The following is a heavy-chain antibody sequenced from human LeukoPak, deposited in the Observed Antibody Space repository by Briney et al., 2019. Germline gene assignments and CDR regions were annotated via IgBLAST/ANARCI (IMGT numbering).Heavy chain of an antibody. CDR2: ISTSASAV. J-gene: IGHJ5*02. Sequence: GGSLRLSCAASGFTFSSYSMNWVRQAPGKGLEWSSYISTSASAVYYAASVKGRLTISRDNAKTSLYLQMNSLRAEDTAVYYCARDAFYCSSTSCYDHWGQGTLVTVSS. V-gene: IGHV3-48*04. D-gene: IGHD2-2*01. CDR3: ARDAFYCSSTSCYDH. CDR1: GFTFSSYS.